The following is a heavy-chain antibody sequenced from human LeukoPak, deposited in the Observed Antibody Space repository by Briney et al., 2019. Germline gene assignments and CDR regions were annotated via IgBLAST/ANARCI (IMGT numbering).Heavy chain of an antibody. CDR1: SGSLTGYY. CDR3: ARGFATYYDILTGYTNWFDP. CDR2: IYTSGST. J-gene: IGHJ5*02. V-gene: IGHV4-4*07. D-gene: IGHD3-9*01. Sequence: SETLSLTCTVSSGSLTGYYWSWIRQPAGKGLEWIGRIYTSGSTNYNPSLRSRVTMSVDTSKNQFSLKLNSVTAADTAVYYCARGFATYYDILTGYTNWFDPWGQGTLVTVSS.